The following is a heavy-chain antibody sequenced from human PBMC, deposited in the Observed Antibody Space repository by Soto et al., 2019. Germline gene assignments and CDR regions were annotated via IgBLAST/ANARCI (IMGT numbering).Heavy chain of an antibody. Sequence: EVHLVESGGGLVQPGGSLRLSCTASGFTSSNYWIHWVRQAPGKGLVWVSRVNSDGSSTLYADSVKGRFTVSRDNGQNTLYLQMYSLRAEDTAVYYCARVPHCNSTRCYSYFDLWGRGTLVTVSS. V-gene: IGHV3-74*01. D-gene: IGHD2-2*01. J-gene: IGHJ2*01. CDR3: ARVPHCNSTRCYSYFDL. CDR2: VNSDGSST. CDR1: GFTSSNYW.